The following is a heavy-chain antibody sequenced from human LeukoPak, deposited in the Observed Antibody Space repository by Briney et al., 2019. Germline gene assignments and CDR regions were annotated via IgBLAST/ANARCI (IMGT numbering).Heavy chain of an antibody. CDR2: ISGSSSSYI. Sequence: NAGGSLRLSCAASGFTFSRYSMNWVRQAPGKGLEWVSSISGSSSSYIYYADSLKGRFTISRDNAKNSLYLQMNSLRAEDTAVYYCAKNGVRTHYYYMDVWGKGTTVTVSS. J-gene: IGHJ6*03. CDR1: GFTFSRYS. CDR3: AKNGVRTHYYYMDV. V-gene: IGHV3-21*01. D-gene: IGHD2-2*01.